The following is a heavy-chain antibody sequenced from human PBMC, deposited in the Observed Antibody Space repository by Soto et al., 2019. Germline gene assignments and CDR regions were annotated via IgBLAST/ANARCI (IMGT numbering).Heavy chain of an antibody. V-gene: IGHV1-69*13. Sequence: GASVKVSCKASGGTFSSYAISWVRQAPAQGLEWMGGIIPIFGTANYAQKFQGRVTITADESTSTAYMELSSLRSEDTAVYYCARGVAVGPRLYYFDYWGQGTLVTVSS. CDR3: ARGVAVGPRLYYFDY. CDR1: GGTFSSYA. D-gene: IGHD3-10*01. CDR2: IIPIFGTA. J-gene: IGHJ4*02.